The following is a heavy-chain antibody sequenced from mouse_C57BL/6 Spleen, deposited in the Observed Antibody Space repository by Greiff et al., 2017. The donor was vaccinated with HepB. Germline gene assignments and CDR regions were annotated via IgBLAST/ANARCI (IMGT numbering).Heavy chain of an antibody. J-gene: IGHJ4*01. D-gene: IGHD2-3*01. V-gene: IGHV1-18*01. CDR3: ARLAGGTDGYPFYAMDY. Sequence: EVHLVESGPELVKPGASVKIPCKASGYTFTDYNMDWVKQSHGKSLEWIGDINPNNGGTIYNQKFKGKATLTVDKSSSTAYMELRSLTSEDTAVYYCARLAGGTDGYPFYAMDYWGQGTSVTVSS. CDR2: INPNNGGT. CDR1: GYTFTDYN.